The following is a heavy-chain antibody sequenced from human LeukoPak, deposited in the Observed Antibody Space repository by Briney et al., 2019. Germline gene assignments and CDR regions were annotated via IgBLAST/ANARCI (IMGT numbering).Heavy chain of an antibody. D-gene: IGHD6-6*01. J-gene: IGHJ4*02. V-gene: IGHV3-23*01. CDR3: AKDPAASPDSSSMN. CDR2: ISGSGGST. Sequence: PGGSLRLSCAASGFTFSSYAMSWVRQAPGKGLEWVSAISGSGGSTYYADSVKGRFTISRDNSKNTLYLQMNSLRAEDTAVYYCAKDPAASPDSSSMNWGQGTLVTVTS. CDR1: GFTFSSYA.